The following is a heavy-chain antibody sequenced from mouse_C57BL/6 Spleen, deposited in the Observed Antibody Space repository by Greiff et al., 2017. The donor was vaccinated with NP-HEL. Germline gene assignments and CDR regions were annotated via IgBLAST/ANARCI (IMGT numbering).Heavy chain of an antibody. CDR2: INPSSGYT. V-gene: IGHV1-4*01. CDR3: ANDYGSSYVDYFDY. CDR1: GYTFTSYT. Sequence: QVQLKQSGAELARPGASVKMSCKASGYTFTSYTMHWVKQRPGQGLEWIGYINPSSGYTKYNQKFKDKATLTADKSSSTAYMQLSSLTSEDSAVYYCANDYGSSYVDYFDYWGQGTTLTVSS. J-gene: IGHJ2*01. D-gene: IGHD1-1*01.